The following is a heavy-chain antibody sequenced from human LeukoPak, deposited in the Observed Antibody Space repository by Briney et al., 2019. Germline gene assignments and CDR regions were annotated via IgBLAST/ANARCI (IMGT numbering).Heavy chain of an antibody. Sequence: SETLSLTCTVSGGSTSRYYWSWIRQPPGKSLEWIGYIYDSGSTAYNPSLKSRVTISIDTSNNRFSLNLTSVTAADTAVYYCARLPGIVAVWGQGTLVIVSS. CDR2: IYDSGST. J-gene: IGHJ1*01. CDR3: ARLPGIVAV. CDR1: GGSTSRYY. D-gene: IGHD6-13*01. V-gene: IGHV4-59*08.